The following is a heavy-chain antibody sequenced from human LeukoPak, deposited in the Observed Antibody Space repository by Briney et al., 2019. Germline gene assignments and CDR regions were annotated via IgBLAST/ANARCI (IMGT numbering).Heavy chain of an antibody. J-gene: IGHJ4*02. CDR1: GYTFTGYY. D-gene: IGHD3-10*01. Sequence: ASVKVSCKASGYTFTGYYMHWVRQAPGQGLEWMGWINPNSGGTNYAQKFQGRVTMTRDTSISTAYMELSRLRSDDTAVHYCARGMGVVLLWFGESFDYWGQGTLVTVSS. CDR3: ARGMGVVLLWFGESFDY. V-gene: IGHV1-2*02. CDR2: INPNSGGT.